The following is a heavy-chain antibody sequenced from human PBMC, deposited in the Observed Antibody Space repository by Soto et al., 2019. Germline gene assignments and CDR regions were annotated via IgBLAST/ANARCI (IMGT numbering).Heavy chain of an antibody. CDR3: TGHLDS. J-gene: IGHJ6*02. Sequence: HLAESGGGLVKPGGSLRLSCAASGFTFKDAWMSWVRQAPGKGLGWVGHIKSTDTGGTPDYAAPVSGRFTISKDGSEDIPYLQMNDLKTEDTGTDFGTGHLDSWGQGTSVIVSS. CDR1: GFTFKDAW. CDR2: IKSTDTGGTP. V-gene: IGHV3-15*01.